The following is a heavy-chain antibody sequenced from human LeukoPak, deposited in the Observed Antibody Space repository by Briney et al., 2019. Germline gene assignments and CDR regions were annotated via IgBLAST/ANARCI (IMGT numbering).Heavy chain of an antibody. CDR3: AKDPYTAMVLNY. J-gene: IGHJ4*02. D-gene: IGHD5-18*01. CDR2: ISYDGSNK. CDR1: GFTFSSYG. V-gene: IGHV3-30*18. Sequence: GRSLRLSCAASGFTFSSYGMHWVRQAPGKGLEWVAVISYDGSNKYYADSVKGRFTISRDNSKNTLYLQMNSLRAEDTAVYYCAKDPYTAMVLNYWGQGTLVTVSS.